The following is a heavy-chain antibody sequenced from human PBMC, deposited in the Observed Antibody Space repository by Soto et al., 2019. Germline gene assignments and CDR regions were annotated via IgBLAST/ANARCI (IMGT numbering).Heavy chain of an antibody. Sequence: QVQLVQSGAEVKKPGASVKVSCKASGYTFTGYYMHWVRQAPGQGLEWMGWINPNSGGTNYAQKFQGWVTMTRDTSISTAYMELSRLRSDDTAVYYCARVHRYCSSTSCFHPRDYYFDYWGQGTLVTVSS. CDR3: ARVHRYCSSTSCFHPRDYYFDY. V-gene: IGHV1-2*04. CDR2: INPNSGGT. D-gene: IGHD2-2*01. CDR1: GYTFTGYY. J-gene: IGHJ4*02.